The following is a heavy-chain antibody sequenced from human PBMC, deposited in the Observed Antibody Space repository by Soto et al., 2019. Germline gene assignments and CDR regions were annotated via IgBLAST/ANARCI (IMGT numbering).Heavy chain of an antibody. D-gene: IGHD3-22*01. Sequence: GGSLRLSCAASGFTFSSYGVHWFRQAPGKGLEWVAVIWYDGSNKYYADSVKGRFTISRDNSKNTLYLQMNSLRAEDTAVYYCARKDSSGYYEFIDYWGQGTLVTVSS. J-gene: IGHJ4*02. CDR3: ARKDSSGYYEFIDY. V-gene: IGHV3-33*01. CDR2: IWYDGSNK. CDR1: GFTFSSYG.